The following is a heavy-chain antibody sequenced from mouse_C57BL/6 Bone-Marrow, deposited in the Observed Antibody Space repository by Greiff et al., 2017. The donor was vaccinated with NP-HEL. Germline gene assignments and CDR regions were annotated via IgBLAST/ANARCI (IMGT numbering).Heavy chain of an antibody. Sequence: VKLVESGAELVRPGASVTLSCKASGYTFTDYEMHWVKQTPVHGLEWIGAIDPETGGTAYNQKFKGKAILTADKSSSTAYMELRSLTSEDSAVYYCTRSLITTVVANYYAMDYWGQGTSVTVSS. J-gene: IGHJ4*01. D-gene: IGHD1-1*01. CDR1: GYTFTDYE. CDR3: TRSLITTVVANYYAMDY. V-gene: IGHV1-15*01. CDR2: IDPETGGT.